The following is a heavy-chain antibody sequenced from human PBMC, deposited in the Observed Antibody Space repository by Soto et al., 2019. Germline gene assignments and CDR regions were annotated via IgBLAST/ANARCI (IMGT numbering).Heavy chain of an antibody. J-gene: IGHJ6*03. Sequence: ASVKVSCKASGYTFTSYDINWVRQATGQGLEWMGWMNPNSGNTGYAQKFQGRVTMTRHTSISTAYMELSSLRSEDTAVYYCARAGGISVYYDFWSGYYTGYYYYYMDVWGKGTTVTV. CDR1: GYTFTSYD. D-gene: IGHD3-3*01. CDR3: ARAGGISVYYDFWSGYYTGYYYYYMDV. CDR2: MNPNSGNT. V-gene: IGHV1-8*01.